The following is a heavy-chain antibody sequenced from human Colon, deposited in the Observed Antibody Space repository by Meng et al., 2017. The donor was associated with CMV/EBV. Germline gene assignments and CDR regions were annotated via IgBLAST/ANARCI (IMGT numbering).Heavy chain of an antibody. CDR1: GYTFTANH. CDR2: IYPQDGGT. J-gene: IGHJ4*02. CDR3: VRESWYFDF. Sequence: QLGKSGTEVKKPGASVKVSCKTSGYTFTANHVHWVRQAPGQGLEWMGWIYPQDGGTYFAQKFQDRVTLTRDTSITTAYMELSGLTSDDTAIYYCVRESWYFDFWGEGTLVTVSS. D-gene: IGHD6-13*01. V-gene: IGHV1-2*02.